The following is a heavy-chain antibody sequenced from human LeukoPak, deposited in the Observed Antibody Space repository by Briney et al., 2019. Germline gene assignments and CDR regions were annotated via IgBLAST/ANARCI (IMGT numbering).Heavy chain of an antibody. CDR3: VKDPPPRYSGSPPAY. Sequence: GGSLRLSCAASGFTFSSYWMSWVRQAPGKGLEWVANINKDGGEKYYVDSVKGRFTISRDNAKNSLYLQMNSLRADDTAVYYCVKDPPPRYSGSPPAYWGQGTLVTVSS. J-gene: IGHJ4*02. CDR2: INKDGGEK. CDR1: GFTFSSYW. D-gene: IGHD1-26*01. V-gene: IGHV3-7*03.